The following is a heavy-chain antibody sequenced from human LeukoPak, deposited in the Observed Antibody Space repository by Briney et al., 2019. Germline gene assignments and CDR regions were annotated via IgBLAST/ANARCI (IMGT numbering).Heavy chain of an antibody. D-gene: IGHD3-3*01. V-gene: IGHV3-33*01. CDR3: ARAPYDDGYVYFDL. Sequence: GGSLRLSCAASGFTFSSYGMHWVRQAPGKGLEWVAVIWYDGSNKYYADSVKRRFTISRDNSKNTLYLQMNSLRAEDTAVYYCARAPYDDGYVYFDLWGQGTLVTVSS. CDR1: GFTFSSYG. J-gene: IGHJ4*02. CDR2: IWYDGSNK.